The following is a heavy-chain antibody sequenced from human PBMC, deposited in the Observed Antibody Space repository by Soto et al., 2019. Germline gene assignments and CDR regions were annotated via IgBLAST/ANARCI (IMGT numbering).Heavy chain of an antibody. J-gene: IGHJ4*02. D-gene: IGHD3-22*01. CDR2: INPNSGGT. Sequence: GASVKVSCKASGYTFTGYYMHWVRQAPGQGLEWMGWINPNSGGTNYAQKFQGRVTMTRDTSISTAYMELSRLRSDDTAVYYCARSATMSDSSGYYIEYWGQGTMVTASS. V-gene: IGHV1-2*02. CDR1: GYTFTGYY. CDR3: ARSATMSDSSGYYIEY.